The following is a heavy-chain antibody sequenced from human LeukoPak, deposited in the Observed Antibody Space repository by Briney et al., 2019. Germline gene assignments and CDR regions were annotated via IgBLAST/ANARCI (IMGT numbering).Heavy chain of an antibody. D-gene: IGHD4-17*01. J-gene: IGHJ6*03. CDR1: GYTFIGYY. CDR2: INPNTGGT. CDR3: AREGDYDYYYYYSYMDL. Sequence: GASVKVSCKASGYTFIGYYLHWVRQAPGQRLEWMGWINPNTGGTNYAQKFQGRVTMTRDTSISTAYMELSSLRSDDTAVYYCAREGDYDYYYYYSYMDLWGKGTTVTISS. V-gene: IGHV1-2*02.